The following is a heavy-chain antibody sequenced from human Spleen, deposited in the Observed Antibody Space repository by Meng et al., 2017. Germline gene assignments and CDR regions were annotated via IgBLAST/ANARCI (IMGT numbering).Heavy chain of an antibody. Sequence: QVHLQQWGAGLLKPSETLSLTCVVSGGSFSDYYWSWIRQPPGKGLEWIGEINHSGSTNYNPSLKSRVTISVDTSKNQFSLRLTSVTAADTAVYFCARGYSSGEGYFESWGQGTLVTVSS. J-gene: IGHJ4*02. D-gene: IGHD6-19*01. CDR2: INHSGST. CDR3: ARGYSSGEGYFES. V-gene: IGHV4-34*01. CDR1: GGSFSDYY.